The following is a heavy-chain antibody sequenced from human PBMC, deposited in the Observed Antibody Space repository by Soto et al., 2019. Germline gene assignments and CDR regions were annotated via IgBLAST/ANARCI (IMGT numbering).Heavy chain of an antibody. Sequence: SQTLSLTCTVSGGSISSSSYYWGWIRQPPGKGLEWIGSIYYSGSTYYNPSLKSRVTISVDTSKNQFSLKLSSVTAADTAVYYCASLTYYDILTGYQRGDFDYWGQGTLVTVSS. D-gene: IGHD3-9*01. CDR1: GGSISSSSYY. J-gene: IGHJ4*02. CDR2: IYYSGST. CDR3: ASLTYYDILTGYQRGDFDY. V-gene: IGHV4-39*01.